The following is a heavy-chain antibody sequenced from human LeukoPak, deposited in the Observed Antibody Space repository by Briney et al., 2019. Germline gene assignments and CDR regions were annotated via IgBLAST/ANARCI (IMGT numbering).Heavy chain of an antibody. V-gene: IGHV1-8*01. CDR1: GYTFTSYD. J-gene: IGHJ4*02. CDR2: MNPNSGNT. D-gene: IGHD3-16*01. CDR3: ARGPFYTLPLDY. Sequence: ASVKVSCKAPGYTFTSYDINWVRRATGQGLEWMGWMNPNSGNTGYAQKFQGRVTMTRNTSISTAYMELSSLRSEDTAVYYCARGPFYTLPLDYWGQGTLVTVSS.